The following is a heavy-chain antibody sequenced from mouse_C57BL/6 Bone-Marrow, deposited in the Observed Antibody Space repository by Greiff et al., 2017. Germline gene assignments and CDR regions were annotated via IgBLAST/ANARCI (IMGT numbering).Heavy chain of an antibody. V-gene: IGHV1-62-2*01. CDR1: GYTFTEYT. CDR2: FYPGSGSI. J-gene: IGHJ4*01. D-gene: IGHD3-2*02. Sequence: QVQLQQSGAELVKPGASVKLSCKASGYTFTEYTIHWVKQRSGQGLEWIGWFYPGSGSIKYNEKFKDKATLTADKSSSTVYMELSRLTSDDSAVYFCARHEDRDSSGPPAMDYWGQGTSVTVSS. CDR3: ARHEDRDSSGPPAMDY.